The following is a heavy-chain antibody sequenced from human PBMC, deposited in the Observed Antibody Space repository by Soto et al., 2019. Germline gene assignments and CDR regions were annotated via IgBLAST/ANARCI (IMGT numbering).Heavy chain of an antibody. V-gene: IGHV4-59*01. D-gene: IGHD4-17*01. J-gene: IGHJ3*02. CDR3: ARDRGSLTTGDGTFDI. CDR1: GGSFSTYY. Sequence: QVQLQESGPGLAKASDTLSLTCSVSGGSFSTYYWTWIRQPPGKGLEWVGYVSYSGTTNYSPSLKNRVTISLDTSKNEFSLKLRSATAADTAVYYCARDRGSLTTGDGTFDIWGPGTMVTVSS. CDR2: VSYSGTT.